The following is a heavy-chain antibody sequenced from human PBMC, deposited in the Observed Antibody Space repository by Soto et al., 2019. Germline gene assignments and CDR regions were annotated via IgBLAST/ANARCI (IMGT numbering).Heavy chain of an antibody. CDR2: IIPIVGTA. D-gene: IGHD1-26*01. CDR1: GVTFRSYS. Sequence: QVQLVQSGAEVKKPGSSVKFSCKASGVTFRSYSINWVRQAPGQGLEWMGEIIPIVGTANYAQKFQGRGTITADESTSTAYMELSSLRSDETAVYYCARDGGRHSGGIDYWGQGTLVHVSS. J-gene: IGHJ4*02. CDR3: ARDGGRHSGGIDY. V-gene: IGHV1-69*01.